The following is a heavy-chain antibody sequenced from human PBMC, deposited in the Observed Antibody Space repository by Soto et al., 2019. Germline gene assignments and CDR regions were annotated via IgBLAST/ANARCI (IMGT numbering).Heavy chain of an antibody. CDR3: ARARIAAAGTAWGEYCQH. CDR2: IIPIFGTA. Sequence: QVQLVQSGAEVKKPGSSVKVSCKASGGTFSSYAISWVRQAPGQGLEWMGGIIPIFGTANYAQKFQGRVTITADESTSTAYMELSSLRSEDTAVYYCARARIAAAGTAWGEYCQHWGQGTLVTVSS. V-gene: IGHV1-69*12. D-gene: IGHD6-13*01. J-gene: IGHJ1*01. CDR1: GGTFSSYA.